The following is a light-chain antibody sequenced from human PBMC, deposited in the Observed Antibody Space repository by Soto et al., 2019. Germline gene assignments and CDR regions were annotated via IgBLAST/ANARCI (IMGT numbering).Light chain of an antibody. Sequence: QYVLAQPPSATGSPGQRVTISCSGRSSNIGSNTVNWYQQLPGTAPKLLIYGNNQRPSGVPDRFSGSKSGTSASLAISGLQSEDEADYYCAAWDDSLEGYVFATGTKVTVL. CDR3: AAWDDSLEGYV. J-gene: IGLJ1*01. CDR1: SSNIGSNT. V-gene: IGLV1-44*01. CDR2: GNN.